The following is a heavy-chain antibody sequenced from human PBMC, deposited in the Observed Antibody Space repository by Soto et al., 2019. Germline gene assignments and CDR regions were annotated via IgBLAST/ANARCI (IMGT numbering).Heavy chain of an antibody. D-gene: IGHD2-2*01. CDR2: INPSGGST. Sequence: GASVKVSCKASGYTFTSYYMHWVRQAPGQGLEWMGIINPSGGSTSYAQKFQGRVTMTRDTSTSTVYMELSSLRSEDTAVYYCARSIVVVPAAMEFLGYYFDYWGQGTLVTVSS. CDR1: GYTFTSYY. V-gene: IGHV1-46*03. J-gene: IGHJ4*02. CDR3: ARSIVVVPAAMEFLGYYFDY.